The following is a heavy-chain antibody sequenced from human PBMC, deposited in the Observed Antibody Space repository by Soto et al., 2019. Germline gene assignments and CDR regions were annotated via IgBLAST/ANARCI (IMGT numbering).Heavy chain of an antibody. J-gene: IGHJ4*02. D-gene: IGHD3-10*01. CDR1: GFTFSSYG. CDR3: AREEVAFGDYFDY. CDR2: IWYDGSNK. V-gene: IGHV3-33*01. Sequence: SGGSLRLSCAASGFTFSSYGMHWVRQAPGKGLEWVAVIWYDGSNKYYADSVKGRFTISRDNSKNTLYLQMNSLRAEDTAVYYCAREEVAFGDYFDYWGQGTLVTVSS.